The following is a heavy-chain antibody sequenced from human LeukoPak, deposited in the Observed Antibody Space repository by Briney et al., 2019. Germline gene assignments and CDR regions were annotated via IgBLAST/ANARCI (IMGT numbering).Heavy chain of an antibody. V-gene: IGHV3-48*03. Sequence: PGGSLRLSCAASGFTFSSYEMNWVRKAPGKGLEGVSYISSSGSTIYYADSVKGRFTISRDNAKNSLYLQMNSLRAEDTAVYYCARDGSSWPTEYYFDYWGQGTLVTVSS. J-gene: IGHJ4*02. CDR2: ISSSGSTI. CDR1: GFTFSSYE. D-gene: IGHD6-13*01. CDR3: ARDGSSWPTEYYFDY.